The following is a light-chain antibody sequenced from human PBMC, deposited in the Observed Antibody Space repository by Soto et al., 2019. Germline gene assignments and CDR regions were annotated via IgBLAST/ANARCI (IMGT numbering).Light chain of an antibody. Sequence: EIVLTQSPGTLSLSPGERATLSCRASQSVSNNYLAWYQQKPGQAPKLVIYGASIRVTGIPDRFSASGSGTDFTLTISRLEPEDFAVYYCQQYSRAPLTFGQGTKVDIK. V-gene: IGKV3-20*01. CDR1: QSVSNNY. J-gene: IGKJ1*01. CDR2: GAS. CDR3: QQYSRAPLT.